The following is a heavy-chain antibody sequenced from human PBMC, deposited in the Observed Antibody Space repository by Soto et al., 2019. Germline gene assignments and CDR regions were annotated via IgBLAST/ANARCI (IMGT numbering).Heavy chain of an antibody. Sequence: GGSLRLSCEASGFIFNTYAMHWVRQAPGKGLEWVAAIWYDGSNQYYGDSVRGRFTISRDSSKNTLYLQMNSLRVENTAVYYCAREKYCGDGSCYRGHFDYWGQGT. V-gene: IGHV3-33*01. D-gene: IGHD2-15*01. J-gene: IGHJ4*02. CDR2: IWYDGSNQ. CDR1: GFIFNTYA. CDR3: AREKYCGDGSCYRGHFDY.